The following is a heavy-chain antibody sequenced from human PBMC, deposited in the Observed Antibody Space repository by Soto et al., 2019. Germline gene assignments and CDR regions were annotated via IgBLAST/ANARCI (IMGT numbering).Heavy chain of an antibody. CDR1: GFTFSNAW. D-gene: IGHD4-17*01. CDR3: TTEHDYGGFDY. CDR2: IKSKTDGGTT. J-gene: IGHJ4*02. V-gene: IGHV3-15*01. Sequence: EVQLVESGGGLVKPGGSLRLSCEASGFTFSNAWMSWVRQAPGKGLEWVGRIKSKTDGGTTDYAAPVKGRFTISRDDSKNTLYLQMNSLKTEDTAVYYCTTEHDYGGFDYWGQGTLVTVSS.